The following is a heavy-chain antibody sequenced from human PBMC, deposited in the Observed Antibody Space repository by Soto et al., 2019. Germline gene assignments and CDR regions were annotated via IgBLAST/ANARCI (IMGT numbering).Heavy chain of an antibody. CDR1: GFTLSDYY. CDR3: ARDRTDCASTSCALDH. CDR2: ISSRGTAL. Sequence: GGSLRLSCAASGFTLSDYYMTCIRQAPGEGPDWVSYISSRGTALYYADSVKGRFTISRDNGQNVLYLQMNSLRVEDTAVYYCARDRTDCASTSCALDHWGQGTWVTAPQ. D-gene: IGHD2-2*01. V-gene: IGHV3-11*01. J-gene: IGHJ4*02.